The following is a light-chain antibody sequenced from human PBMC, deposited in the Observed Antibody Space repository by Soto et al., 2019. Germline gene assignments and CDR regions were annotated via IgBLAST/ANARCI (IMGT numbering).Light chain of an antibody. CDR3: QQFNSSPFT. V-gene: IGKV1-9*01. J-gene: IGKJ4*01. Sequence: DIQLTQSPSFLSASVGDRLTITCRASQDIRCSLAWYKQKPGKAPNLLIYTVSTLQSGVPSRSSGSRSGTEFTLTISSLQPEVFATYYCQQFNSSPFTFGVGTKVEI. CDR1: QDIRCS. CDR2: TVS.